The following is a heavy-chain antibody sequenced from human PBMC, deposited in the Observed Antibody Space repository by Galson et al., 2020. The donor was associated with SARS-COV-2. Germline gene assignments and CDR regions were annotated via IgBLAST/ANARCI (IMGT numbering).Heavy chain of an antibody. CDR1: GGSISSYY. V-gene: IGHV4-59*08. D-gene: IGHD2-15*01. CDR2: VYYTGST. J-gene: IGHJ6*02. CDR3: ARDTPNYGMAV. Sequence: SETLSLTCTVSGGSISSYYWSWIRQPPGKGLEWIGNVYYTGSTKYKPSLKSRITISIDTSNNQFSLRLSSVTAADTAVYYCARDTPNYGMAVWGQGTTVTVSS.